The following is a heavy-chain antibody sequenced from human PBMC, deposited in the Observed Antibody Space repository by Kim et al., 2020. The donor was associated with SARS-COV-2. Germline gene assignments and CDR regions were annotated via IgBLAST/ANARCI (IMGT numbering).Heavy chain of an antibody. V-gene: IGHV1-69*13. CDR2: IIPIFGTA. Sequence: SVKVSCKASGGTFSSYAISWVRQAPGQGLEWMGGIIPIFGTANYAQKFQGRVTITADESTSTAYMELSSLRSEDTAVYYCARERNGGYNWGARYYGMDVWGKGTTVTVSS. D-gene: IGHD5-12*01. CDR3: ARERNGGYNWGARYYGMDV. J-gene: IGHJ6*04. CDR1: GGTFSSYA.